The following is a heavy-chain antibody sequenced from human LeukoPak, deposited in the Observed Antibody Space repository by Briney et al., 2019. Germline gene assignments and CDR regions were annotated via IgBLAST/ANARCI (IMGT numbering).Heavy chain of an antibody. CDR3: AKLAVAGTIHDY. D-gene: IGHD6-19*01. CDR2: ISWDGGTT. CDR1: EFTFDDYS. V-gene: IGHV3-43*01. J-gene: IGHJ4*02. Sequence: GGSLRLSCAASEFTFDDYSMHWVRQAPGKGLEWVSHISWDGGTTYYADSVKGRFTISRDNSKNSLYLQMNSLRTEDTALYYCAKLAVAGTIHDYWGQGTLVTVSS.